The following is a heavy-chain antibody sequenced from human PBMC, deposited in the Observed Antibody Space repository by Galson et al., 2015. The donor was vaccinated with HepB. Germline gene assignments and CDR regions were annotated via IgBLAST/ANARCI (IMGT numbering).Heavy chain of an antibody. J-gene: IGHJ6*03. CDR3: ARSPLRFFDWLPYYDYYYMDV. V-gene: IGHV7-4-1*02. D-gene: IGHD3-9*01. CDR1: GYTFTDYV. Sequence: SCKASGYTFTDYVVNWVRQAPGQGLEWMGWMNTNTGKPTYAPGFAGRFVFSLDTSVTTAYLQISSLETDDTAVYYCARSPLRFFDWLPYYDYYYMDVWGEGTTVTVSS. CDR2: MNTNTGKP.